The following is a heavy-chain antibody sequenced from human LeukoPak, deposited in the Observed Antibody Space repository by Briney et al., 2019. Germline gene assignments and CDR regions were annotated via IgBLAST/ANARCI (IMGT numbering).Heavy chain of an antibody. V-gene: IGHV3-53*01. CDR1: GFTVSSNY. Sequence: GGSLRLSCAASGFTVSSNYMSWFRQAPGKGLEWVSVIYSGGSAYYADSVKGRFTISRDNSKNTLYLQMNSLRAEDTAVYYCARMYGDSAEYFQHWGQGTLVTVSS. J-gene: IGHJ1*01. CDR3: ARMYGDSAEYFQH. CDR2: IYSGGSA. D-gene: IGHD4-17*01.